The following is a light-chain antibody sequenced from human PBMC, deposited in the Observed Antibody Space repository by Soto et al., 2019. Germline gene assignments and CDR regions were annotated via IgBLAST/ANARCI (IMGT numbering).Light chain of an antibody. V-gene: IGKV3-20*01. CDR3: QQYGSSPSWT. CDR1: QSVSSSY. J-gene: IGKJ1*01. CDR2: GAS. Sequence: EIVLTQSPGTLSLSPGERATLSCRASQSVSSSYLAWYQQKPGQAPRLLIYGASSRATVIPDWFSGSGSGTDFTLTISRLEPEDFAVYYCQQYGSSPSWTFGQGTKVEIK.